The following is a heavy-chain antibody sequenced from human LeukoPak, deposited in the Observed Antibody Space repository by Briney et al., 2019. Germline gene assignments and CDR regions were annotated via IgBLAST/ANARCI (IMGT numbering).Heavy chain of an antibody. J-gene: IGHJ4*02. CDR1: GYTFTGYY. Sequence: SVKVSCKASGYTFTGYYMHWVRQAPGQGLEWMGRIIPILGIANYAQKFQGRVTITADKSTSTAYMELGSLRSEDTAVYYCARLGVVPAAMQERFDYWGQGTLVTVSS. V-gene: IGHV1-69*02. CDR2: IIPILGIA. D-gene: IGHD2-2*01. CDR3: ARLGVVPAAMQERFDY.